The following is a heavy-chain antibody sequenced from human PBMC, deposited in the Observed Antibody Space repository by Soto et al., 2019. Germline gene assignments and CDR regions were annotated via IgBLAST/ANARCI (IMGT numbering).Heavy chain of an antibody. J-gene: IGHJ6*02. CDR1: GFTFDDYA. CDR3: AKDIAAAGDYYYGMDV. CDR2: ISWNSGSI. D-gene: IGHD6-13*01. V-gene: IGHV3-9*01. Sequence: GGSLRLSCAASGFTFDDYAIHWVRQAPWKGLEWVSGISWNSGSIGYADSVKGRFTISRDNDKNSLYLQMNSLRAEDTALYYCAKDIAAAGDYYYGMDVWGQGTKVNVS.